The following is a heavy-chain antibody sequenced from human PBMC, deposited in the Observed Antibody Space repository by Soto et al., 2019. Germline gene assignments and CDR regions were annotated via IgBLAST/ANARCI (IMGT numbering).Heavy chain of an antibody. CDR1: GFTFSSYS. CDR3: ARSGLKLERRIGAFDI. V-gene: IGHV3-48*01. Sequence: EVQLVESGGGLVQPRGSLRLSCAASGFTFSSYSMNWVRQAPGKGLEWVSYISSSSSTIYYADSVKGRFTISRDNAKNSLYLQMNSLRAEDTAVYYCARSGLKLERRIGAFDIWGQGTMVTVSS. CDR2: ISSSSSTI. D-gene: IGHD1-1*01. J-gene: IGHJ3*02.